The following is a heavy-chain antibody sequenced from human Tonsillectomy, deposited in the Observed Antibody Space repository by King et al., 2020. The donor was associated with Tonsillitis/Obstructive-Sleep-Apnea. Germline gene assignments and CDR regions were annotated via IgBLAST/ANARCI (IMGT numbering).Heavy chain of an antibody. CDR1: GGSISSYY. Sequence: VQLQESGPGLVKPSETLSLTCTVSGGSISSYYWSWIRQPPGKGLEWIGYIYYSGSTNYNPSLKSRVTISVDTSKNQFSLKLSSVTAADTAVYYCARLRQVYWYFDLWGRGTLVTVSS. CDR2: IYYSGST. J-gene: IGHJ2*01. V-gene: IGHV4-59*08. CDR3: ARLRQVYWYFDL.